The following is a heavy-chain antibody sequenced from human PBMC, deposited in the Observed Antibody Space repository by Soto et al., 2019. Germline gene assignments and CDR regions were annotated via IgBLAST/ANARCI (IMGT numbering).Heavy chain of an antibody. CDR2: IIPIFGTA. J-gene: IGHJ6*02. CDR1: GGTFSSYA. Sequence: GASVKVSCKASGGTFSSYAISWVRQAPGQGLEWMGGIIPIFGTANYAQKFQGRVTITADESTSTAYMELSSLRSEDTAVYYCARERGMYYYYYGMDVWGQGTTVTVSS. V-gene: IGHV1-69*13. D-gene: IGHD2-8*01. CDR3: ARERGMYYYYYGMDV.